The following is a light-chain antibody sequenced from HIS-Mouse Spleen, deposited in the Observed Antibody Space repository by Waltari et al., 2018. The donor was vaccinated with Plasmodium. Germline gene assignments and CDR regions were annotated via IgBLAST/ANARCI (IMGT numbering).Light chain of an antibody. CDR1: NSDVGAYNY. V-gene: IGLV2-11*01. Sequence: QSALTQPRSVSGSPGQSVTISCTGTNSDVGAYNYVSWYQQHPGKAPKLMIYDVSKRPSGVPDRFSGSKSGNTASLTISGLQAEDEADYYCCSYAGSYTYVFGTGTKVTVL. J-gene: IGLJ1*01. CDR2: DVS. CDR3: CSYAGSYTYV.